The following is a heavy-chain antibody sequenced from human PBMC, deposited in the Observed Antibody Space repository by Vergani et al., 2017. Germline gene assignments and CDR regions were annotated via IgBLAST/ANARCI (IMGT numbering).Heavy chain of an antibody. CDR2: LLYSGTA. V-gene: IGHV4-39*01. D-gene: IGHD5-24*01. J-gene: IGHJ3*01. Sequence: QVQLQQWGAGVVKPSETLSLTCSVSGVSIRTTSYYWGWIRQSPGTGLEWIGSLLYSGTAYYNPSLKSRVTISADTSNNQFSLRLNSVTAADTAVYSCARPLREGRDSYVTGAFDLGGQGTVVIVSS. CDR1: GVSIRTTSYY. CDR3: ARPLREGRDSYVTGAFDL.